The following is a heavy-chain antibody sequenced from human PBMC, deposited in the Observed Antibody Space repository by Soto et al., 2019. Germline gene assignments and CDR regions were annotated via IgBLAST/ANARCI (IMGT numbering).Heavy chain of an antibody. CDR1: GYNFATYW. D-gene: IGHD1-20*01. CDR2: IYPHDSDT. CDR3: ARRLDNTLDF. J-gene: IGHJ4*02. Sequence: PGESLKISCKGSGYNFATYWIGWVRQMPGKGLEWVGIIYPHDSDTRYSPSFQGQVTISADKSISTAYLQWSSLKASDTAIYYCARRLDNTLDFWGQGTLVTVSS. V-gene: IGHV5-51*01.